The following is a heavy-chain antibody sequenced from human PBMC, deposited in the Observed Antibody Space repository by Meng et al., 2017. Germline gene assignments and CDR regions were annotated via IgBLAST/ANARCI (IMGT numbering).Heavy chain of an antibody. CDR1: GASISSYY. V-gene: IGHV4-59*01. J-gene: IGHJ4*02. Sequence: SETLSLTCTVSGASISSYYWSWVRQPPGKGLEWIGSIYCSGRTYYNPSLNSRVTISVDTSKNQFSLKLNSVTAADTAVYYCARASDGYNQRPFDYWGQGTLVTVSS. CDR2: IYCSGRT. D-gene: IGHD5-24*01. CDR3: ARASDGYNQRPFDY.